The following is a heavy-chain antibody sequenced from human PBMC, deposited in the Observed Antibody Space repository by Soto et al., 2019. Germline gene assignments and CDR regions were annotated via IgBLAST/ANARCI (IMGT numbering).Heavy chain of an antibody. Sequence: SVKVSCKASGGTFSSYAISWVRQAPGQGLEWMGGIIPIFGTANYAQKFQGRVTITADESTSTAYMELSSLRSEDTAVYYCAREVSVAAAGTYYYYYGMDVWGQGTTVTVSS. V-gene: IGHV1-69*13. CDR3: AREVSVAAAGTYYYYYGMDV. D-gene: IGHD6-13*01. J-gene: IGHJ6*02. CDR1: GGTFSSYA. CDR2: IIPIFGTA.